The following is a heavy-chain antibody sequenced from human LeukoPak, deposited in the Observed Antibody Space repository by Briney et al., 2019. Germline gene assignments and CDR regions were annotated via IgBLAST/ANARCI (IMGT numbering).Heavy chain of an antibody. CDR3: ARGLRLRYSSGWYKKGFDY. D-gene: IGHD6-19*01. Sequence: SETLSLTCAVYGGSFSGYYWSWIRQPPGKGPEWIGEINHSGSTNYNSSLKSRVTISVDTSKNQFSLKLSSVTAADTAVYYCARGLRLRYSSGWYKKGFDYWGQGTLVTVSS. J-gene: IGHJ4*02. CDR1: GGSFSGYY. CDR2: INHSGST. V-gene: IGHV4-34*01.